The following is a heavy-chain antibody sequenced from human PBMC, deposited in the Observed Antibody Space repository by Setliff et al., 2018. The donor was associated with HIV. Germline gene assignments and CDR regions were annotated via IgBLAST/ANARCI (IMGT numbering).Heavy chain of an antibody. CDR1: GYTFIGDY. CDR3: ARDAGAPGRGNPLDY. CDR2: ISPDSGDT. D-gene: IGHD3-10*01. V-gene: IGHV1-2*02. Sequence: ASVKVSCKASGYTFIGDYMHWVRQAPGQGVEWVGKISPDSGDTFYAQKFQGRVTLTRDTSITTAYMELSTLRDDDTAVYYCARDAGAPGRGNPLDYWGQGTLVTVSS. J-gene: IGHJ4*02.